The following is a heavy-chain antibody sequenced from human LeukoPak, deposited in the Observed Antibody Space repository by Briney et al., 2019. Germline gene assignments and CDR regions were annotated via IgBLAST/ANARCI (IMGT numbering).Heavy chain of an antibody. D-gene: IGHD1-26*01. CDR3: AREVLVGAMDH. Sequence: GGSLRLSCAASGFTDSSNYMSGVGPPPGKGLDWVSVIYGGGGTYHADSVKGRFTISRDNSKNTLYLQMNSLRAEDTDVYYCAREVLVGAMDHWGQGTQVTVSS. CDR2: IYGGGGT. J-gene: IGHJ4*02. CDR1: GFTDSSNY. V-gene: IGHV3-53*01.